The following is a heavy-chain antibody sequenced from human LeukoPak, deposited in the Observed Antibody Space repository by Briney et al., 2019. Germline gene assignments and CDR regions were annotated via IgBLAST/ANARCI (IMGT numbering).Heavy chain of an antibody. CDR1: GGSITTTNW. Sequence: ASETLSLTCAVSGGSITTTNWWSWVRQPPGKGLERIGEVHLSGATNYNPSLESRVSMSIDKSKNHLSLEVTSVTAADTAIYYCTRESGAFSPFGFWGQGTLLTVSS. CDR3: TRESGAFSPFGF. D-gene: IGHD1-26*01. V-gene: IGHV4-4*02. J-gene: IGHJ4*02. CDR2: VHLSGAT.